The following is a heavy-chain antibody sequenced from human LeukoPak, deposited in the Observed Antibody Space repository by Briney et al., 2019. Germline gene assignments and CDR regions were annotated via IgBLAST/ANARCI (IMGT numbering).Heavy chain of an antibody. CDR3: ARTTGQGIIDY. Sequence: SETLSLTCTVSGGSISSYYWSWIRQPPGQGLEWIGYIYYSGSTNYNPSLKSRVTISVDTSKNQFSLKLSSVTAADTAVYYCARTTGQGIIDYWGQGTLVTVSS. CDR2: IYYSGST. CDR1: GGSISSYY. J-gene: IGHJ4*02. V-gene: IGHV4-59*01. D-gene: IGHD1-1*01.